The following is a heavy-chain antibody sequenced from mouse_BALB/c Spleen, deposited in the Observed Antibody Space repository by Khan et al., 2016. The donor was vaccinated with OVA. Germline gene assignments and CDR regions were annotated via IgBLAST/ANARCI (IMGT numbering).Heavy chain of an antibody. CDR1: GYTFINYW. CDR3: ARRGLRWDFDY. Sequence: QVRLQQSGAELAKPGASVMMSCKASGYTFINYWILWVKQRPGQGLEWIGYINPSTGYTEYNQNFKDKATLTADKSSSTAYMQLSSLTSEDSAVYYCARRGLRWDFDYWGQGTTLTVSS. D-gene: IGHD1-1*01. V-gene: IGHV1-7*01. CDR2: INPSTGYT. J-gene: IGHJ2*01.